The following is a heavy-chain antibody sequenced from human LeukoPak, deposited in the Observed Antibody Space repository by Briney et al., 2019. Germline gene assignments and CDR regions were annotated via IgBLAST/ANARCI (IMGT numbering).Heavy chain of an antibody. CDR1: GFTVSTNY. V-gene: IGHV3-53*01. CDR2: IYSGGST. CDR3: ARVDGYNSYFDY. Sequence: GGSLRLSCAVSGFTVSTNYMSWVRQAPGKGLEWVSVIYSGGSTYYADSVKGRFTISRDNSKNTLYLQMNSLRAEDTAVYYCARVDGYNSYFDYWGQGTLVTVSS. D-gene: IGHD5-24*01. J-gene: IGHJ4*02.